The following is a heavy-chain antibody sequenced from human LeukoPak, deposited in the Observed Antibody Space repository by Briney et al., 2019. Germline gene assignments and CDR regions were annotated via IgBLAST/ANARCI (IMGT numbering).Heavy chain of an antibody. V-gene: IGHV3-23*01. Sequence: GGSLRLSCAASGFTFSSYAMSWARQAPGKGLEWVSAISGSGGSTYYADSVKGRFTISRDNSKNTLYLQMNSLRAEDTAVYYCAKVAIFGVVPAGYYYYYGMDVWGQGTTVTVSS. D-gene: IGHD3-3*01. CDR1: GFTFSSYA. CDR3: AKVAIFGVVPAGYYYYYGMDV. CDR2: ISGSGGST. J-gene: IGHJ6*02.